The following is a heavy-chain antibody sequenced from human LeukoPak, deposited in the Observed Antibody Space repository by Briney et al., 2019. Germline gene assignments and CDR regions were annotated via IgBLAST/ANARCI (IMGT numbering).Heavy chain of an antibody. CDR2: IYTSGST. J-gene: IGHJ4*02. CDR3: ARDRYYYDSSGFNYFDY. Sequence: TLSLTCTVSGDSISSGNHYWSWIRQPAGKGLEWIGRIYTSGSTNYNPSLKSRVTMSVDTSKNQFSLKLSSVTAADTAVYYCARDRYYYDSSGFNYFDYWGQGTLVTVSS. CDR1: GDSISSGNHY. V-gene: IGHV4-61*02. D-gene: IGHD3-22*01.